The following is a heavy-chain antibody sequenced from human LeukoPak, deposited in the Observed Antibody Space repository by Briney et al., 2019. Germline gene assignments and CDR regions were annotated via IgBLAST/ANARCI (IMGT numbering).Heavy chain of an antibody. J-gene: IGHJ4*02. CDR1: GYTFTGYY. CDR3: ARGAGVAAAGAYYFDY. D-gene: IGHD6-13*01. Sequence: ASVKVSCKASGYTFTGYYMHWVRQAPGQGLAWMGWINPNSGGTNYAQKFQGRVTMTRDTSISTAYMELSRLRSDDTAVYYCARGAGVAAAGAYYFDYWGQGTLVTVSS. V-gene: IGHV1-2*02. CDR2: INPNSGGT.